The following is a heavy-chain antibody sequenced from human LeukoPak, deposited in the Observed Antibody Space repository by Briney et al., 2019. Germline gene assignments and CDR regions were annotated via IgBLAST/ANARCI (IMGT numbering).Heavy chain of an antibody. D-gene: IGHD1-26*01. CDR3: ARAIAESGSYRDAFDI. CDR2: ISVYNGNT. CDR1: GYSFISYR. V-gene: IGHV1-18*04. Sequence: ASVKVSCKASGYSFISYRITWVRQAPGQGLEWMGWISVYNGNTNYAQKFQGRVTMTRDTSISTAYMELSRLRSDDTAVYYCARAIAESGSYRDAFDIWGQGTMVTVSS. J-gene: IGHJ3*02.